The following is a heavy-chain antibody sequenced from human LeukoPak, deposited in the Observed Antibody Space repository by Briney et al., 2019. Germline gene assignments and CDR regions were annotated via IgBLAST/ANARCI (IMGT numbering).Heavy chain of an antibody. CDR3: ARYDFWSGYWLY. J-gene: IGHJ4*02. V-gene: IGHV4-38-2*01. Sequence: SETLSLTCAVFGYSISSGYYWGWIRQPPGKGLEWIGSIYHSGSTYYNPSLKSRVTISVDTSKNQFSLKLSSVTAADTAVYYCARYDFWSGYWLYWGQGTLVTVSS. CDR1: GYSISSGYY. CDR2: IYHSGST. D-gene: IGHD3-3*01.